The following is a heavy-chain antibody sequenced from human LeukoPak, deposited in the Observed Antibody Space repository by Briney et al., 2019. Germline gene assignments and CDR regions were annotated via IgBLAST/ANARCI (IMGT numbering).Heavy chain of an antibody. CDR3: ARPLRWGGC. V-gene: IGHV3-48*03. CDR1: GFTFSSYE. J-gene: IGHJ4*02. Sequence: GGSLRLSCTASGFTFSSYEMNWVRQAPGKGLEWVSYISSSGSSIYYADSVKGRFTISRDNAKNSLYLQMSSLRAEDTAVYYCARPLRWGGCWGQGTLVTVSS. CDR2: ISSSGSSI. D-gene: IGHD4-23*01.